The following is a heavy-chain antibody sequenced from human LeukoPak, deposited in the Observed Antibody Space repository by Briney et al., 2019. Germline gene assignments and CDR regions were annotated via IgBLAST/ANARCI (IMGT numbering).Heavy chain of an antibody. CDR1: GFTFRSNA. CDR3: SKDFGPWGVGATPHY. J-gene: IGHJ4*02. D-gene: IGHD1-26*01. V-gene: IGHV3-23*01. Sequence: PGGSLRLSCAASGFTFRSNAMNWVRQAPGKGLEWVSGISGSSLTTYYADSVEGRFTISRDTSKNTLYLQMNSLTVEDTAVYFCSKDFGPWGVGATPHYWGQGTLVTVSS. CDR2: ISGSSLTT.